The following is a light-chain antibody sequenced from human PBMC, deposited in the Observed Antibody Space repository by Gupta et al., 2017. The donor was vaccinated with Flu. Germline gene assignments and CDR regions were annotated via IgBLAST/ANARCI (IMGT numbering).Light chain of an antibody. Sequence: PAPVLVSRGGAAIPSRSSRHGVGNEFGCQQQTPGHARILLIYDASGADSRLPGRFSSSWCATYFTLTISIQHSEDFAIYYCQQDNDWPWTFGRGTKVEIK. J-gene: IGKJ1*01. CDR1: HGVGNE. CDR2: DAS. CDR3: QQDNDWPWT. V-gene: IGKV3D-15*03.